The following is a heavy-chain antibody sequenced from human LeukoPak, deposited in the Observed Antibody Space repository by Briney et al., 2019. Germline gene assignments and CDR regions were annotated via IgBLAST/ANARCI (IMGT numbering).Heavy chain of an antibody. V-gene: IGHV3-23*01. D-gene: IGHD2-15*01. CDR1: GFTFSNYA. J-gene: IGHJ4*02. CDR3: AKDEGYCSGGSCYEHFDY. Sequence: GGSLRLSWLAAGFTFSNYAMSWVRQAPGKGLEWVSGITISGRTAYYADSVKGRFTISRDNSKNSLYLQMNSLRTEDTALYYCAKDEGYCSGGSCYEHFDYWGQGTLVTVSS. CDR2: ITISGRTA.